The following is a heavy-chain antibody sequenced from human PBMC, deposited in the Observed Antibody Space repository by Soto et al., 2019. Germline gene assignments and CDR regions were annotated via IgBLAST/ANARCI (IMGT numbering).Heavy chain of an antibody. J-gene: IGHJ6*03. Sequence: QVQLVESGGGVVQPGRSLRLSCAASGFTFSSYGMHWVRQAPAKGLEWGEVIWYDGSNKYYADSVKGRFTISRDNSKNTLYLQMNSLRAEDTAVYYCARERAMVRNYYYYYMDVWGKGTTVTVSS. D-gene: IGHD3-10*01. CDR1: GFTFSSYG. CDR2: IWYDGSNK. V-gene: IGHV3-33*01. CDR3: ARERAMVRNYYYYYMDV.